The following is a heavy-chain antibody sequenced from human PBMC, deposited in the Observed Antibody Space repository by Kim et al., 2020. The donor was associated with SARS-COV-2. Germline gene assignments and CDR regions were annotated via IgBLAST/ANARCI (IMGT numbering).Heavy chain of an antibody. CDR1: GYTFTSYG. J-gene: IGHJ5*02. Sequence: ASVKVSCKASGYTFTSYGISWVRQAPGQGLEWMGWISAYNGNTNYAQKLQGRVTMTTDTSTRTAYMELRSLRADDTAVYYCARDRGWLTFWGVPPGWFDAWGQGTMVTVSS. V-gene: IGHV1-18*04. CDR2: ISAYNGNT. CDR3: ARDRGWLTFWGVPPGWFDA. D-gene: IGHD3-16*01.